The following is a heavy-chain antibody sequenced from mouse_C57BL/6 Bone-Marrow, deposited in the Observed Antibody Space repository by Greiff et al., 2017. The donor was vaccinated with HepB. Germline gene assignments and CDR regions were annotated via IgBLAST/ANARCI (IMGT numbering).Heavy chain of an antibody. V-gene: IGHV1-69*01. CDR1: GYTFTSYW. J-gene: IGHJ2*01. D-gene: IGHD2-4*01. CDR3: ARVGRKYDYDVKVYFDY. CDR2: IDPSDSYT. Sequence: VQLQQPGAELVMPGASVKLSCKASGYTFTSYWMHWVKQRPGQGLEWIGEIDPSDSYTNYNQKFKGKSTLTVDTSSSTAYMQLSSLTSEDSAVYYCARVGRKYDYDVKVYFDYWGQGTTLTVSS.